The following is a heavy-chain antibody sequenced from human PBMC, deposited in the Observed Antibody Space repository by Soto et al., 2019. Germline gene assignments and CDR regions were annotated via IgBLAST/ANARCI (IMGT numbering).Heavy chain of an antibody. CDR3: TKGRYKEWFLSGGAEEY. D-gene: IGHD3-3*01. Sequence: ASVKVSCKASGYTFTSYAMHWVRQAPGQRLEWMGWINAGNGNTKYSQKFQGRVTITRDTSASTAYMELSSLRSEDTAFYYCTKGRYKEWFLSGGAEEYWGRGRQVTVSS. CDR1: GYTFTSYA. J-gene: IGHJ4*02. V-gene: IGHV1-3*01. CDR2: INAGNGNT.